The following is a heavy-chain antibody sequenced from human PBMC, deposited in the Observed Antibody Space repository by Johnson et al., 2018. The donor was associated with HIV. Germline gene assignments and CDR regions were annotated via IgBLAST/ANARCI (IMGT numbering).Heavy chain of an antibody. CDR2: ISYDGSNK. Sequence: VQLVESGGGVVQPGRSLRLSCAASGFTFSSYAMHWVRQAPGMGLEWVAVISYDGSNKYYADSVKGRFTISRDNSKNTLYLQMNSLRSEDTAVYYCAKEGEYFYDSSGFDAFDIWGQGTMVTVSS. J-gene: IGHJ3*02. CDR3: AKEGEYFYDSSGFDAFDI. D-gene: IGHD3-22*01. V-gene: IGHV3-30-3*01. CDR1: GFTFSSYA.